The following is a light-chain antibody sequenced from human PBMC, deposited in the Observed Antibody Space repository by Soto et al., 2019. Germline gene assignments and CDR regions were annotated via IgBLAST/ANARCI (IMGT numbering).Light chain of an antibody. CDR1: QSISSW. J-gene: IGKJ1*01. Sequence: DIQMTQSPSTLSASVGDRVTITCRASQSISSWLAWYQQKPRKAPKLLIYKASSLESGVPSRFSGSGSGTEFTFTISSLQPDDFATYYCQQYNSYSGTFGQGTKVDIK. CDR3: QQYNSYSGT. CDR2: KAS. V-gene: IGKV1-5*03.